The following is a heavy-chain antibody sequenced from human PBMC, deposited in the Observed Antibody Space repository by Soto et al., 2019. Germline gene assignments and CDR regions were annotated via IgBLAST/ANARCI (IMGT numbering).Heavy chain of an antibody. CDR2: IWYDGSEK. CDR1: GFTFSSSG. J-gene: IGHJ4*02. Sequence: QVQLVESGGGVVQPGRSLRLSCAASGFTFSSSGMHWVRQAPGKGLEWVALIWYDGSEKYYADSVKGRFTISRDNSKNTLYLQMNSLRAEDTAVYYCATGPYSGGFDYWGQGTLVTVSS. V-gene: IGHV3-33*01. D-gene: IGHD6-19*01. CDR3: ATGPYSGGFDY.